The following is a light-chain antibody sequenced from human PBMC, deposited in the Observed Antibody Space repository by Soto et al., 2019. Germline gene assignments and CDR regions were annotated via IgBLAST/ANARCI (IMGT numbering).Light chain of an antibody. J-gene: IGLJ2*01. Sequence: QSALTQPRSVSGSPGQSVTISCTGTSSDVGAYNYVSWYQHYPGKAPKLLIYDVTERPSWVPDRFSGSKSGDTASLIISGLQAEDEAHYYCCSYSGVFYLLFGGGTKVTVL. CDR3: CSYSGVFYLL. V-gene: IGLV2-11*01. CDR1: SSDVGAYNY. CDR2: DVT.